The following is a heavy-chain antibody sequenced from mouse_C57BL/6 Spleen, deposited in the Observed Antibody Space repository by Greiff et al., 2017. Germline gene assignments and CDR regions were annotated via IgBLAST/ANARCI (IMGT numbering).Heavy chain of an antibody. V-gene: IGHV1-82*01. J-gene: IGHJ2*01. CDR2: IYPGDGDT. CDR3: ARSGYYYGSSLFDY. D-gene: IGHD1-1*01. CDR1: GYAFSSSW. Sequence: QVQLQQSGPELVKPGASVKISCKASGYAFSSSWMNWVKQRPGKGLEWIGRIYPGDGDTNYNGKFKGKATLTADKSSSTAYMQLSSLPSEDSAVYFCARSGYYYGSSLFDYWGQGTTLTVSS.